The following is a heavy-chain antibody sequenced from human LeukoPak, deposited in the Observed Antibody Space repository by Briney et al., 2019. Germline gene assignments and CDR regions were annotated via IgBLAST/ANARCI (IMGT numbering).Heavy chain of an antibody. J-gene: IGHJ3*02. Sequence: GSLRLSCAASGFTFDDYGMSWVRQAPGKGLEWVSGINWNGGSTGYADSVKGRFTISRDNAKNSLYLQMNSLRAEDTALYYCARVSRAVFPGDAFDIWGQGTMVTVSS. CDR1: GFTFDDYG. D-gene: IGHD2-21*01. CDR2: INWNGGST. V-gene: IGHV3-20*04. CDR3: ARVSRAVFPGDAFDI.